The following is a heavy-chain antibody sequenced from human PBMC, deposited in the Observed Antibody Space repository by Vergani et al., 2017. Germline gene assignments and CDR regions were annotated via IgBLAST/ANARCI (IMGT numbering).Heavy chain of an antibody. Sequence: QVQLQESGPGLVKPSQTLSLTCTVSGGSISSGSYYWSWLRQPAGKGLEWIGRIYTSGSTNYNPSLKSRVTISVDTSKNQFSLKLSSVTAADTAVYYCARLSGGYWGQGTLVTVSS. D-gene: IGHD2/OR15-2a*01. CDR3: ARLSGGY. V-gene: IGHV4-61*02. J-gene: IGHJ4*02. CDR2: IYTSGST. CDR1: GGSISSGSYY.